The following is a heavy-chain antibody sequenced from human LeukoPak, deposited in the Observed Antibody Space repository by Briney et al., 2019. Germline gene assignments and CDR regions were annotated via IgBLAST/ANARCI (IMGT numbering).Heavy chain of an antibody. D-gene: IGHD3-10*01. Sequence: SVKVSCKASGGTFSSYAISWVRQAPGQGLEWMGRIIPILGTANYAQKFQGRVTITADKSTSTAYMELSSLRSEDTAVYYCARAVRGATRNYYGMDVWGQGATVTVSS. CDR3: ARAVRGATRNYYGMDV. V-gene: IGHV1-69*04. J-gene: IGHJ6*02. CDR2: IIPILGTA. CDR1: GGTFSSYA.